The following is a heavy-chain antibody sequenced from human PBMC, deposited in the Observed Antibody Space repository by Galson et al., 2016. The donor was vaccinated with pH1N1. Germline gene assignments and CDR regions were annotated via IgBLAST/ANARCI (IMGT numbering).Heavy chain of an antibody. CDR3: ARQYDFGDYRGNAFDI. CDR2: VNPGGSTI. V-gene: IGHV5-51*03. D-gene: IGHD4-17*01. Sequence: QSGAEVKKPGESLKISCKASGYSFTRYWIAWVRQVPGKGLEWVGVVNPGGSTIRYSPSFQGQVTIPSDKSISTAYLQWISLRASDTATYYCARQYDFGDYRGNAFDIWGQGTVVIVSS. CDR1: GYSFTRYW. J-gene: IGHJ3*02.